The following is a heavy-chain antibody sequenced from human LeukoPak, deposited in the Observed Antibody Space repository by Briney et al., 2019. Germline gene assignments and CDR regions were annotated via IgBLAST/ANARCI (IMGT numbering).Heavy chain of an antibody. J-gene: IGHJ5*02. CDR2: INQDGSVK. CDR1: GFSFSNYW. D-gene: IGHD1-7*01. Sequence: GGSLRLSCAASGFSFSNYWMSWVRQAPGKGLEWVANINQDGSVKYYVDSVKGRFTISRDNAENSLYLQMNSLRAEDTALYFCARAGTYETTWYHWGQGTLATVSS. V-gene: IGHV3-7*01. CDR3: ARAGTYETTWYH.